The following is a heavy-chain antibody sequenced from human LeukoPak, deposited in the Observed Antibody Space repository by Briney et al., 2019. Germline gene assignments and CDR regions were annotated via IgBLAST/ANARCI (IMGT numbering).Heavy chain of an antibody. V-gene: IGHV1-2*02. D-gene: IGHD1-26*01. CDR1: GYTFTGYY. CDR2: INPNSGGT. Sequence: GASVKVSCKASGYTFTGYYMHWVRQAPGQGLEWMGWINPNSGGTNYAQKFQGRVTMTRDTSISTAHMELSRLRSDDTAVYYCGGSGSPNDAFDIWGQGTMVTVSS. CDR3: GGSGSPNDAFDI. J-gene: IGHJ3*02.